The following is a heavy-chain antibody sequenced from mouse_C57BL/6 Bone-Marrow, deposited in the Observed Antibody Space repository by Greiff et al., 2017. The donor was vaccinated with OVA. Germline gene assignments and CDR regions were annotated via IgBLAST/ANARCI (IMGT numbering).Heavy chain of an antibody. J-gene: IGHJ4*01. CDR2: ISDGGSYT. D-gene: IGHD1-1*01. CDR3: ARVFTSAMDY. V-gene: IGHV5-4*01. Sequence: EVHLVESGGGLVKPGGSLKLSCAASGFTFSSYAMSWVRQTPEKRLEWVATISDGGSYTYYPDNVKGRFTISRDNAKNNLYLQMSHLKSEDTAMYYCARVFTSAMDYWGQGTSVTVSS. CDR1: GFTFSSYA.